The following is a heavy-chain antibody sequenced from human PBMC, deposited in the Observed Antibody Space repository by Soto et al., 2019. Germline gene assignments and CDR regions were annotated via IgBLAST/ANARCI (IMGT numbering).Heavy chain of an antibody. D-gene: IGHD3-10*01. V-gene: IGHV1-8*02. CDR3: ARRAVLLWFGESRMYYYHMDV. Sequence: ASVKVSCKASGYTFTSYGINWVRQATGQGLEWMGWMNPNSGNTGYAQKFQGRVTMTRNTSISTAYMELSSLRSEDTAVYYCARRAVLLWFGESRMYYYHMDVWGKGTNVTVSS. CDR1: GYTFTSYG. CDR2: MNPNSGNT. J-gene: IGHJ6*03.